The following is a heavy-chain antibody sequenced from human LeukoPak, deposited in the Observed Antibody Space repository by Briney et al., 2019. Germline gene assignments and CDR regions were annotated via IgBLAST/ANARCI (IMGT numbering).Heavy chain of an antibody. J-gene: IGHJ3*02. CDR2: IYSGGST. CDR1: GFTVSSNY. V-gene: IGHV3-53*01. CDR3: VKDKAYAFDI. Sequence: GGSLRLSCAASGFTVSSNYMNWVRQAPGKGLEWVSVIYSGGSTYYADSVKGRFAISRDNSKNTLYLRMNSLRAGDTAIYYCVKDKAYAFDIWGQGTMVTVSS.